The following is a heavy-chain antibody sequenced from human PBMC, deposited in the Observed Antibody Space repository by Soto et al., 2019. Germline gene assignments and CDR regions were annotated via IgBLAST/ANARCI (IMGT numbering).Heavy chain of an antibody. Sequence: QVQLVQSGAEVKKPGASVKVSCKASGYTFTGYYMHWVRQAPGQGLEWMGWINPNSGGTNYAQKFQAWVTMTRDTSISTAYMELSRLRSDDTAVYYCARASGGYYYDSRGPFDIWGQGTMVTVSS. CDR2: INPNSGGT. J-gene: IGHJ3*02. V-gene: IGHV1-2*04. CDR1: GYTFTGYY. D-gene: IGHD3-22*01. CDR3: ARASGGYYYDSRGPFDI.